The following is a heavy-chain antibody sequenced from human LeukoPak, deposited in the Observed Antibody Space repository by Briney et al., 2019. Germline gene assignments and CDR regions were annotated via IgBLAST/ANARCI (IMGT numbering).Heavy chain of an antibody. CDR3: ARAQTYYYDSSGYFPLHFDY. V-gene: IGHV1-2*02. J-gene: IGHJ4*02. D-gene: IGHD3-22*01. Sequence: VASVKVSCKASGYTFSDYYMHWVRQAPGQGLEWMGWINPNSGGTNYAQKFQGRVTMTRDTSISTAYMELSRLRSDDTAVYYCARAQTYYYDSSGYFPLHFDYWGQGTLVTVSS. CDR1: GYTFSDYY. CDR2: INPNSGGT.